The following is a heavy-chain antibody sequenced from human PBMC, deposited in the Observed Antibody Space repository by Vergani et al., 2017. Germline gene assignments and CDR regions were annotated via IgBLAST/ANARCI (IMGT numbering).Heavy chain of an antibody. Sequence: EVQLVASGGGLVQRGGSLRLSCEASGFTFSNLWMTWVRQAPGKGVEWVASIKYDGSKKNYVDSVKGRFTISRDNAKNSLYLQMNNLRVEDTAVYFCARSAHGLTYGGYISQFDPWVQGTLVTVSS. CDR2: IKYDGSKK. CDR3: ARSAHGLTYGGYISQFDP. CDR1: GFTFSNLW. J-gene: IGHJ5*02. V-gene: IGHV3-7*01. D-gene: IGHD3-10*01.